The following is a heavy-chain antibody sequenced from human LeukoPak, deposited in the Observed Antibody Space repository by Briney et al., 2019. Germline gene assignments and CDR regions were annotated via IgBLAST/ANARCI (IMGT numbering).Heavy chain of an antibody. D-gene: IGHD3-10*01. CDR2: IIPIFGTA. CDR3: ARDGGYGSGSYYYMDV. V-gene: IGHV1-69*13. Sequence: ASVKVSCKASGYTFTSYGISWVRQAPGQGLEWMGGIIPIFGTANYAQKFQGRVTITADESTSTAYMELSSLRSEDTAVYYCARDGGYGSGSYYYMDVWGKGTTVTVSS. CDR1: GYTFTSYG. J-gene: IGHJ6*03.